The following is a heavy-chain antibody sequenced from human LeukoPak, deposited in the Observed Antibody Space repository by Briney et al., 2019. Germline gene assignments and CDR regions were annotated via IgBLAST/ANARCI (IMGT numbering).Heavy chain of an antibody. CDR3: AGCSILGVVPRPVGMDV. Sequence: GGSLRLSCAASGFTFSSYEMNWVRQAPGKGLEWVSYISSSGSTIYYADSVKGRFTISRDNAKNSLYLQMNSLRAEDTAVYYCAGCSILGVVPRPVGMDVWGQGTTVTVSS. CDR1: GFTFSSYE. V-gene: IGHV3-48*03. CDR2: ISSSGSTI. D-gene: IGHD3-3*01. J-gene: IGHJ6*02.